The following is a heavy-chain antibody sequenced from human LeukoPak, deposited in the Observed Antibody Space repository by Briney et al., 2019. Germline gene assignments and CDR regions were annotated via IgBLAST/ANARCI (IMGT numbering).Heavy chain of an antibody. J-gene: IGHJ5*02. CDR2: ISAYNGNT. CDR3: ARDAGARGFDP. V-gene: IGHV1-18*01. Sequence: ASVKVSCKASGGTFSSYAISWVRQAPGQGLEWMGWISAYNGNTNYAQKLQGRVTMTTDTSTSTAYMELRSLRSDDTAVYYCARDAGARGFDPWGQGTLVTVSS. CDR1: GGTFSSYA. D-gene: IGHD1-26*01.